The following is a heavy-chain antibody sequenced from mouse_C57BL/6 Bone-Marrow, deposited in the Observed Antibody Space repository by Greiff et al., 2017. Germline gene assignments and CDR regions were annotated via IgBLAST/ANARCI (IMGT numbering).Heavy chain of an antibody. CDR3: AREGYGSSPYGYFDV. D-gene: IGHD1-1*01. V-gene: IGHV1-69*01. CDR2: IDPSDSYT. Sequence: VKLQQPGAELVMPGASVKLSCKASGYTFTSYWMHWVKQRPGQGLEWIGEIDPSDSYTNYKQKFKGKSTLTVDKSSSTAYMQLSSLPSEDSAVYYCAREGYGSSPYGYFDVWGTGTTVTVSA. J-gene: IGHJ1*03. CDR1: GYTFTSYW.